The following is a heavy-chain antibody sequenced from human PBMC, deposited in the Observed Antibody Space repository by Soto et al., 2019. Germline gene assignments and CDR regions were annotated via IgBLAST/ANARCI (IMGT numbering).Heavy chain of an antibody. CDR1: AGTFNNYA. D-gene: IGHD3-16*01. J-gene: IGHJ6*02. CDR2: TIPHFSTS. V-gene: IGHV1-69*06. Sequence: QEQLVQSGPEVKKPGSSVTVSCKASAGTFNNYALCWVRQAPGQGLEWMGATIPHFSTSSYAQKFQGRVTITADKATITVYMEMRNLKSEDTALYYCARVGGRPYYSYGMEVWGQGTTVTVS. CDR3: ARVGGRPYYSYGMEV.